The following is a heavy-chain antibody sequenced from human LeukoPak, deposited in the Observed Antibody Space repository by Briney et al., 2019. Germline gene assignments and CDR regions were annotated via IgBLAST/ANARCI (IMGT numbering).Heavy chain of an antibody. CDR2: IYTSGST. J-gene: IGHJ5*02. V-gene: IGHV4-61*02. CDR3: ARDSGPYCSSTSCPGNWFDP. D-gene: IGHD2-2*01. CDR1: GGSISSGSYY. Sequence: SETLSLTCTVSGGSISSGSYYRSWIRQPAGKGLEWIGRIYTSGSTNYNPSLKSRVTISVDTSKNQFSLKLSSVTAADTAVYYCARDSGPYCSSTSCPGNWFDPWGQGTLVTVSS.